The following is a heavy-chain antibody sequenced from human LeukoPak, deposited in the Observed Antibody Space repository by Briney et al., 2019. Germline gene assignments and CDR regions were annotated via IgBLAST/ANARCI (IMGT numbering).Heavy chain of an antibody. J-gene: IGHJ4*02. Sequence: GGSLRLSCVAAGFTFSRDWMYWVRQAPGKGLVWVSLINGDGSNTNYADSVKGRFTISRDNAKNTLYLQMNSLRAEDTAVYYCARDGPYPMVELDYWGQGTLVTVSS. CDR3: ARDGPYPMVELDY. V-gene: IGHV3-74*01. CDR1: GFTFSRDW. D-gene: IGHD3-10*01. CDR2: INGDGSNT.